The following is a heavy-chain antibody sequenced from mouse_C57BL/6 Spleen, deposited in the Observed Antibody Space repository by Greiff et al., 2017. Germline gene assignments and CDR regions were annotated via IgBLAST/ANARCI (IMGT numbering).Heavy chain of an antibody. V-gene: IGHV1-81*01. D-gene: IGHD1-1*01. CDR2: IYPRSGNT. J-gene: IGHJ2*01. CDR3: ARRDGSSSFDY. CDR1: GYTFTSYG. Sequence: VMLVESGAELARPGASVKLSCKASGYTFTSYGISWVKQRTGQGLEWIGEIYPRSGNTYYNEKFKGKATLTADKSSSTAYMELRSLTSEDSAVYFCARRDGSSSFDYWGQGTTLTVSS.